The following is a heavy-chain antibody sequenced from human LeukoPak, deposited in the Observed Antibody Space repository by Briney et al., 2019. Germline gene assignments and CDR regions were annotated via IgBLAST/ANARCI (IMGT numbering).Heavy chain of an antibody. D-gene: IGHD6-19*01. CDR1: GFTFSNNW. CDR3: ATMYSTGWSH. Sequence: GGSLRLSCAASGFTFSNNWMSWVRQAPGKGLEWVANIKQDESEKYYLDSVRGRFTISRDNAKNSLFLQMNSLRAEDTAVYYCATMYSTGWSHWGQGTLVTVSS. CDR2: IKQDESEK. J-gene: IGHJ4*02. V-gene: IGHV3-7*02.